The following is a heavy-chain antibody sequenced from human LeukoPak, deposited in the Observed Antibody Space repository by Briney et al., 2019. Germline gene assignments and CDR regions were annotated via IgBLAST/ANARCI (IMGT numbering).Heavy chain of an antibody. J-gene: IGHJ4*02. CDR2: INTDGSST. Sequence: GGSLRLPCAASGFTFSSYWMHWVRQAPGKGLVWVSRINTDGSSTSYADSVKGRFTISRDNAKNTLYLQMNSLRVEDTALYYCARDRVVSYSSSPDYWGQGTLVTVSS. V-gene: IGHV3-74*01. D-gene: IGHD6-13*01. CDR3: ARDRVVSYSSSPDY. CDR1: GFTFSSYW.